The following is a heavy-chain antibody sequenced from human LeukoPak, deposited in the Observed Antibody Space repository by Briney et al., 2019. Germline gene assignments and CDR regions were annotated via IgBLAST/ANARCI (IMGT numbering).Heavy chain of an antibody. CDR1: GFTFNNYW. CDR2: INSDGSST. Sequence: GGSLRLSCAASGFTFNNYWIHWVRQVPGKGLVWVSHINSDGSSTGYADSVKGRFTISRDNAKNTLYLQMNSLRAEDTAVYYCARGGYYSSSWFDYWGQGTLVTVSS. J-gene: IGHJ4*02. V-gene: IGHV3-74*01. CDR3: ARGGYYSSSWFDY. D-gene: IGHD6-13*01.